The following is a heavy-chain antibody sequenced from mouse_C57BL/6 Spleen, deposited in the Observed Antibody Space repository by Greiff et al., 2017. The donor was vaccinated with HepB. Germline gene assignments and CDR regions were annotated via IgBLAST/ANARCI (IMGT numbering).Heavy chain of an antibody. CDR2: ISSGGSYT. J-gene: IGHJ2*01. V-gene: IGHV5-6*01. CDR1: GFTFSSYG. D-gene: IGHD4-1*01. CDR3: ARPSSWDRYFDY. Sequence: EVQLVESGGDLVKPGGSLKLSCAASGFTFSSYGMSWVRQTPDKRLEWVATISSGGSYTYYPDSVKGRFTISRDNAKNTLYLQMSSLKSEDTAMYYCARPSSWDRYFDYWGQGTTLTVSS.